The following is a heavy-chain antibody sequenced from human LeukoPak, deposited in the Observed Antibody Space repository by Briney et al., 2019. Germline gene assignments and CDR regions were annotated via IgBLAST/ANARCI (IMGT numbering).Heavy chain of an antibody. CDR1: GFTFSTYW. V-gene: IGHV3-74*01. CDR2: INGDGGSR. CDR3: ASASSHRTAAGGDY. D-gene: IGHD2-2*01. Sequence: GGSLRLSCAASGFTFSTYWMHWVRQAPGKGLVWVSRINGDGGSRNYADSVKGRFTISRDNAKNTLYLQMSSLRVEDTAVYYCASASSHRTAAGGDYWGQGTLVTVS. J-gene: IGHJ4*02.